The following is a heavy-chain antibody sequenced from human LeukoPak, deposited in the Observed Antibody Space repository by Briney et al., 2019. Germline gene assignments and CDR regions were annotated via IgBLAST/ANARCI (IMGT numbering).Heavy chain of an antibody. CDR2: IGRSAGAT. D-gene: IGHD5-18*01. CDR1: GFTFSSYA. J-gene: IGHJ4*02. Sequence: PGGSLRLSCAASGFTFSSYAMSWVRQAPGKGLEWVSSIGRSAGATYYADSVKGRCTISRDNSKNTLYLQMNSLRAEDTAVYYCAKRDSAGLYYFVNWGQGTLVTVSS. CDR3: AKRDSAGLYYFVN. V-gene: IGHV3-23*01.